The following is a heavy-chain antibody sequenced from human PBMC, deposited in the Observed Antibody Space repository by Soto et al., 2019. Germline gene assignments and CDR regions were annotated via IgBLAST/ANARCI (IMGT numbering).Heavy chain of an antibody. D-gene: IGHD1-26*01. Sequence: QVQLVQSGAEVKKPGASVKVSCKASGYTFTSYDINWVRQATGQGLEWMGWMNPNSGNTGYAQKFQGRVTMTRNTSISTAYMGLSSLRSEDTAVYYCARGYSGSYYGGWGDAFDIWGQGTMVTVSS. J-gene: IGHJ3*02. CDR1: GYTFTSYD. CDR2: MNPNSGNT. CDR3: ARGYSGSYYGGWGDAFDI. V-gene: IGHV1-8*01.